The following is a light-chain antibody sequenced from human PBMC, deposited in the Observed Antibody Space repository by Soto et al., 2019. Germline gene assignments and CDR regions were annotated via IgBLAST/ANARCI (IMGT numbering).Light chain of an antibody. V-gene: IGKV3-20*01. J-gene: IGKJ4*01. CDR2: GAS. CDR3: QHYGSSPRV. CDR1: QSVSNSY. Sequence: EIVLTQSPGTLSLSPGERATLSCRASQSVSNSYLAWYQQKPGQAPRLLIYGASSRATGIPDRFSGSGSGTEFTLTISSLQSEDFAVYYCQHYGSSPRVFGGGTKVDIK.